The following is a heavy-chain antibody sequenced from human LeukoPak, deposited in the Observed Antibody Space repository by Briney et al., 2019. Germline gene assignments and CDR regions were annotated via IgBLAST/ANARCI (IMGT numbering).Heavy chain of an antibody. V-gene: IGHV4-61*02. D-gene: IGHD3-3*01. CDR3: ARVGSYDLWSGYFLGIEPYHFDY. CDR1: GGSISSGSYY. Sequence: PSETLSLTCTVSGGSISSGSYYWSWIRPPAGKGLEWIGRIYTSGSTNYNPSLKSRVTISVDTSKNQFSLKLSSVTAADTAVYYCARVGSYDLWSGYFLGIEPYHFDYWGQGTLVTVSS. J-gene: IGHJ4*02. CDR2: IYTSGST.